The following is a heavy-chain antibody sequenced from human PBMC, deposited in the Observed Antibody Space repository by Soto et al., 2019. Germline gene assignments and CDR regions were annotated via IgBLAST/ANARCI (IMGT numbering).Heavy chain of an antibody. D-gene: IGHD5-12*01. Sequence: GGSLRLSCAASGFTFSSYGMHWVRQAPGKGLEWVAVIWYDGSNKYYADSVKGRFTISRDNSKNTLYLQMNSLGAEDTAVYYCARGGEMATDLYFDYWGQGTLVTVSS. J-gene: IGHJ4*02. CDR2: IWYDGSNK. V-gene: IGHV3-33*01. CDR3: ARGGEMATDLYFDY. CDR1: GFTFSSYG.